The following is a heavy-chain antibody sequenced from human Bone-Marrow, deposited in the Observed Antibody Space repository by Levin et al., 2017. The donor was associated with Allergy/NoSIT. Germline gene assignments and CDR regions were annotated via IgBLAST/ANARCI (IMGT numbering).Heavy chain of an antibody. V-gene: IGHV3-21*01. CDR2: ISSSSSYI. Sequence: GESLKISCAASGFTFSSYSMNWVRQAPGKGLEWVSSISSSSSYIYYADSVKGRFTISRDNAKNSLYLQMNSLRAEDTAVYYCARLFMVQGVNWFDPWGQGTLVTVSS. J-gene: IGHJ5*02. CDR3: ARLFMVQGVNWFDP. D-gene: IGHD3-10*01. CDR1: GFTFSSYS.